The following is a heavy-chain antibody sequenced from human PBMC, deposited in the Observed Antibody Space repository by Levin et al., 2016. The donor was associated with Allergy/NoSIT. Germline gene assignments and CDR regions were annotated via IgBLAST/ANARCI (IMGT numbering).Heavy chain of an antibody. CDR3: AKGTTITSIYSD. D-gene: IGHD4-11*01. CDR1: GFTFSSSD. CDR2: SRTSDGAT. J-gene: IGHJ4*02. Sequence: GGSLRLSCAASGFTFSSSDMSWVRQAPGKGLEWVSASRTSDGATFYADSVKGRFTISRDNSKKILYLQMNSLRGEDTAVYYCAKGTTITSIYSDWGQGTLVTVSS. V-gene: IGHV3-23*01.